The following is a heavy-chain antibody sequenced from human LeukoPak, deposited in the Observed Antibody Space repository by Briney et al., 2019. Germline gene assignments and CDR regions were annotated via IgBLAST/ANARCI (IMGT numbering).Heavy chain of an antibody. CDR3: ARGGYYYCMDV. J-gene: IGHJ6*02. CDR2: IYYSGST. Sequence: SETLSLTCTVSGGSINSYYWSWIRQPPGKGLEWIGYIYYSGSTNYNPSLKSRVTISVDTSKNQFSLKLSSVTAADTAVYYCARGGYYYCMDVWGQGTTVTVSS. CDR1: GGSINSYY. V-gene: IGHV4-59*01.